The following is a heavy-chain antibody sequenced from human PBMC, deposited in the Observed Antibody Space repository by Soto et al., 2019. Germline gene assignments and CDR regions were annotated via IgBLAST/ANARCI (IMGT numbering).Heavy chain of an antibody. CDR2: ISYDGSNK. J-gene: IGHJ4*02. CDR1: GFTFSSYG. V-gene: IGHV3-30*18. CDR3: AKGSSIAALDY. Sequence: GGSLRLSCAASGFTFSSYGMHWVRQAPGKGLEWVAVISYDGSNKYYADSVKGRFTISRDNSKNTLYLQMNSLRAEDTAVYYCAKGSSIAALDYWGQGTLVTVSS. D-gene: IGHD6-6*01.